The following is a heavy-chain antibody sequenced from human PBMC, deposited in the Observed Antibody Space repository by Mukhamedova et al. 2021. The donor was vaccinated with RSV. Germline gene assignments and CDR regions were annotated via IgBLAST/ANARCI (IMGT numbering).Heavy chain of an antibody. J-gene: IGHJ3*02. CDR3: ARNPPKVDAMAGTSDAFDI. D-gene: IGHD6-19*01. CDR2: IYHSGST. Sequence: GEIYHSGSTNYNPSLKSRVTISVDKSKNQFSLKLSSVTAADTAVYYCARNPPKVDAMAGTSDAFDIWGQGTMVTVSS. V-gene: IGHV4-4*02.